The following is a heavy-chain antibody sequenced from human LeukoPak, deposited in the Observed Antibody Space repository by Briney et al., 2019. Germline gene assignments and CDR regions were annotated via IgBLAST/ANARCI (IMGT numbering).Heavy chain of an antibody. CDR2: IYYSGST. V-gene: IGHV4-38-2*01. J-gene: IGHJ4*02. Sequence: PSETLSLTCAVSGYSISSGYYWGWIRQPPGKGLEWIGSIYYSGSTYYNPSLKSRVTISVDTSKNQFSLKLSSVTAADTAVYYCARHRGSSGYPSPFDYWGQGTLVTVSS. CDR1: GYSISSGYY. CDR3: ARHRGSSGYPSPFDY. D-gene: IGHD5-12*01.